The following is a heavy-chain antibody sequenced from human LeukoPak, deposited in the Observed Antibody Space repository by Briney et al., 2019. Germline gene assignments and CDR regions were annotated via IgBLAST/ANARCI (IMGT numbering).Heavy chain of an antibody. D-gene: IGHD3-9*01. Sequence: ASVKVSCKASGYTFTSYGISWVRQAPGQGLEWMGWISAYNGNTNYAQKLQGRVTMTTDTSTSTAYMELRSLRSDDTAVYYCARDGDDITGYYYGMDVWGQGTTVTVSS. CDR2: ISAYNGNT. J-gene: IGHJ6*02. CDR3: ARDGDDITGYYYGMDV. V-gene: IGHV1-18*01. CDR1: GYTFTSYG.